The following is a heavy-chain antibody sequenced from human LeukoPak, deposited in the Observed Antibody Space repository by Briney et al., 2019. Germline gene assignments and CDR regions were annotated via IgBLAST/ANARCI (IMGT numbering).Heavy chain of an antibody. CDR2: IRSKAYGGTT. V-gene: IGHV3-49*04. CDR1: GFTFGDYA. D-gene: IGHD3-22*01. CDR3: SRGGKVSYYDNSGYPDY. Sequence: PGGSLRLSCTASGFTFGDYAMSWVRQAPGKGLEWVGFIRSKAYGGTTEYAASVKGRFTISRDDSNSIAYLQINSLKTEDTAVFYCSRGGKVSYYDNSGYPDYWVQGTLVTVSS. J-gene: IGHJ4*02.